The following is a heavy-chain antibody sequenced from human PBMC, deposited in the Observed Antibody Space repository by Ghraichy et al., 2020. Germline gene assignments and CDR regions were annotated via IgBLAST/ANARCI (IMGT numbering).Heavy chain of an antibody. Sequence: GGSLRLSCAASGFTFEDYSMHWVRQAPGKGLEWVSLISWDGEITHYAESVKGRFTISRDNSKNSLYLQMNSLRSEDTALYYCARDLFRGDGYNFIYYSGMDVWGQGTTGTVSS. D-gene: IGHD5-24*01. V-gene: IGHV3-43*01. CDR3: ARDLFRGDGYNFIYYSGMDV. CDR1: GFTFEDYS. CDR2: ISWDGEIT. J-gene: IGHJ6*02.